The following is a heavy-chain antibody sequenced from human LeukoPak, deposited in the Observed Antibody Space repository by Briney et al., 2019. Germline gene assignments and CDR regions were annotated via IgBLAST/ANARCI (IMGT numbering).Heavy chain of an antibody. Sequence: PGGSLRLSCAASGFTFSSYSMNWVRQAPGKGLEWVSSISSSSSYIYYADSVKGRFTISRDNAKSSVHLQMNSLRADDTAVYYCASGVLGNLNWFGPWGQGTLVTVSS. V-gene: IGHV3-21*01. CDR2: ISSSSSYI. D-gene: IGHD1-14*01. J-gene: IGHJ5*02. CDR3: ASGVLGNLNWFGP. CDR1: GFTFSSYS.